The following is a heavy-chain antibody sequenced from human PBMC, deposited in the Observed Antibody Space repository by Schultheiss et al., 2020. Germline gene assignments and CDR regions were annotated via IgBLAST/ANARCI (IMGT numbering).Heavy chain of an antibody. CDR3: ARGRDFWSGYCDY. Sequence: GGSLRLSCAASGFTFSSYSMNWVRQAPGKGLEWVSSISSGSSYIYYADSLKGRFTISRDNAKNSLYLQMNSLRAEDTAMYYCARGRDFWSGYCDYWGQGSLVTVSS. CDR1: GFTFSSYS. CDR2: ISSGSSYI. V-gene: IGHV3-21*01. J-gene: IGHJ4*02. D-gene: IGHD3-3*01.